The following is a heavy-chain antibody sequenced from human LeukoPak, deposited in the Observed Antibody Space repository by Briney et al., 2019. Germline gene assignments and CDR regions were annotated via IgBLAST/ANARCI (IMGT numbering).Heavy chain of an antibody. CDR2: ISGDGSTR. CDR1: GFTFSSHS. D-gene: IGHD2-21*01. V-gene: IGHV3-48*04. J-gene: IGHJ4*02. Sequence: GGSLRLSCAASGFTFSSHSMNWIRQAPGKGLEWISYISGDGSTRYYADSVKGRFTISRDNAKNSLYLEMNSLRAEDTAVYYCAAYCGGDCYSGAVDYWGQGTLVTVSS. CDR3: AAYCGGDCYSGAVDY.